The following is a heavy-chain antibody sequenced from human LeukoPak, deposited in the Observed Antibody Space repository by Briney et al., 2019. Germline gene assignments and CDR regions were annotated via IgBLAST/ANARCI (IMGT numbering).Heavy chain of an antibody. CDR1: GFTFDDYA. Sequence: GGSLRLSCAASGFTFDDYAMHWVRQAPGKGLEWVSGISWNSGSIGYADSVKGRFTISRDNAKNSLYLQMNSLRAEDTAVYYCARTTGAIAARRGFDYWGQGTLVTVSS. CDR3: ARTTGAIAARRGFDY. J-gene: IGHJ4*02. CDR2: ISWNSGSI. V-gene: IGHV3-9*01. D-gene: IGHD6-6*01.